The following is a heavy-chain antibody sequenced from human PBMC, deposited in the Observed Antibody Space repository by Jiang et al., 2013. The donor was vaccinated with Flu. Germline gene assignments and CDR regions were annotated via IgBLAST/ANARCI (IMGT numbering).Heavy chain of an antibody. Sequence: VQLLESGGGVVQPGRSLRLSCAASGFTFSSYAMHWVRQAPGKGLEWVAVISYDGSNKYYADSVKGRFTISRDNSKNTLYLQMNSLRAEDTAVYYCARVQEVATTNDAFDIWGQGTMVTVSS. J-gene: IGHJ3*02. V-gene: IGHV3-30*01. D-gene: IGHD5-24*01. CDR3: ARVQEVATTNDAFDI. CDR2: ISYDGSNK. CDR1: GFTFSSYA.